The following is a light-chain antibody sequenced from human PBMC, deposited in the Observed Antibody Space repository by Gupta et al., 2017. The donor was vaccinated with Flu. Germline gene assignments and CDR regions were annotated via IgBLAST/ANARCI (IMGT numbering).Light chain of an antibody. J-gene: IGLJ3*02. Sequence: QSALTQPASVSGSPGQSITISCTGTSNDIGGYKYVSWYRQNSGTTPKIMIYEVTVRPSGVSKRFSGSKSGNTASLTISGLQPEDEADYLCASYTRRHTWVFGGGTKVTVL. CDR2: EVT. CDR3: ASYTRRHTWV. V-gene: IGLV2-14*03. CDR1: SNDIGGYKY.